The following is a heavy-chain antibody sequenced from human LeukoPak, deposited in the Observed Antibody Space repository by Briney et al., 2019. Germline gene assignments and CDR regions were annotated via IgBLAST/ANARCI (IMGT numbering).Heavy chain of an antibody. CDR1: GGSISSYY. CDR2: IYYSGSA. V-gene: IGHV4-59*01. J-gene: IGHJ4*02. CDR3: ARMHYGDYFDY. D-gene: IGHD4-17*01. Sequence: XETLSLTCTVSGGSISSYYWSWIRQPPGKGLEWIGYIYYSGSANYNPSLKSRVTISVDTSMNQFSLKLSSVTAADTAVYYCARMHYGDYFDYWGQGTLVTVSS.